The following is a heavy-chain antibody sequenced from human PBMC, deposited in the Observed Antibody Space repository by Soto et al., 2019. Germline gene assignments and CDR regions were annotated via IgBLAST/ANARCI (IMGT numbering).Heavy chain of an antibody. CDR2: INHNENT. CDR1: GLSFSCYY. Sequence: TSDTLSITCAFHGLSFSCYYWSWIRQPPGQGLEWIGEINHNENTYYNPSLKSRITISADTAKNQFSLNLRSVTAADTAIYFCARRERYYGSPGWFDPWGQGTLVTSPQ. J-gene: IGHJ5*02. CDR3: ARRERYYGSPGWFDP. V-gene: IGHV4-34*01. D-gene: IGHD3-16*01.